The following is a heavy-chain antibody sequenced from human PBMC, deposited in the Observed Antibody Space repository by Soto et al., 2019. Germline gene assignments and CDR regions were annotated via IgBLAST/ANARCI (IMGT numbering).Heavy chain of an antibody. Sequence: SETLSLTCTVSGGSISSSSYYWGWIRQPPGKGLEWIGSIYYSGSTYYNPSLKSRVTISVDTSKNQFSLKLSSVTAADTAVYYCARLPLDYGDYEGFDYWGQGTLVTVS. CDR2: IYYSGST. V-gene: IGHV4-39*01. D-gene: IGHD4-17*01. CDR3: ARLPLDYGDYEGFDY. CDR1: GGSISSSSYY. J-gene: IGHJ4*02.